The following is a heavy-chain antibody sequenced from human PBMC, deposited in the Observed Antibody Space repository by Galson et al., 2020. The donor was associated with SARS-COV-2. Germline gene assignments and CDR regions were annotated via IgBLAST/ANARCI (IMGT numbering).Heavy chain of an antibody. CDR3: ARGSSSHAFDI. J-gene: IGHJ3*02. Sequence: TGGSLRLSCEASGFTFSTYGMDWVRQALGKGLEWVAVIWYDGSNKYYADSVKGRFTISRDNSKNTLYLQLNSLRADDTAVYYCARGSSSHAFDIWGQGTMVTVSS. CDR2: IWYDGSNK. D-gene: IGHD3-10*01. V-gene: IGHV3-33*01. CDR1: GFTFSTYG.